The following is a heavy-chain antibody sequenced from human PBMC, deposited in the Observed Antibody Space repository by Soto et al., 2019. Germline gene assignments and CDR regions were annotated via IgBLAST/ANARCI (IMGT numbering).Heavy chain of an antibody. V-gene: IGHV4-31*03. CDR3: ARVQYKSAPDY. J-gene: IGHJ4*02. D-gene: IGHD1-20*01. CDR1: GGSISSGGYY. Sequence: SETLSLTCTVSGGSISSGGYYWSWVRQHPGKGLEWIGYIYYSGSTYYNPSLKSRVTISVDTSKNQFSLKLSSVTAADTAVYYCARVQYKSAPDYWGQGTLVTVSS. CDR2: IYYSGST.